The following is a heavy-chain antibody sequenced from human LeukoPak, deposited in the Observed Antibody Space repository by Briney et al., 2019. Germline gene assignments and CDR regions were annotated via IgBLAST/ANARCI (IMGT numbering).Heavy chain of an antibody. V-gene: IGHV4-31*03. J-gene: IGHJ4*02. D-gene: IGHD1-26*01. CDR2: IYYSGST. CDR3: ARVEGDQSDYFDY. Sequence: KTSETLSLTCTVSGGSISSGGYYWSWIRQHPGKGLEWIGYIYYSGSTYYNPFLKSRVTISVDTSKNQFSLKLSSVTAADTAVYYCARVEGDQSDYFDYWGQGTLVTVSS. CDR1: GGSISSGGYY.